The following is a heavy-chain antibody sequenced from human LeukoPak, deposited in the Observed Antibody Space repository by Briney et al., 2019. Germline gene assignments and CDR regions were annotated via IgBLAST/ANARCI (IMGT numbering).Heavy chain of an antibody. CDR1: GFTFSSYA. D-gene: IGHD1-26*01. CDR3: AREGSGTYAFVIDF. J-gene: IGHJ3*01. Sequence: GGSLRLSCAASGFTFSSYAMSWVRQAPGKGLEWVSYIRSSGITMYYADSVKGRFSISRDNAKNSLYLQMNSLRAEDTAVYYCAREGSGTYAFVIDFWGQGTMVTVSS. V-gene: IGHV3-48*03. CDR2: IRSSGITM.